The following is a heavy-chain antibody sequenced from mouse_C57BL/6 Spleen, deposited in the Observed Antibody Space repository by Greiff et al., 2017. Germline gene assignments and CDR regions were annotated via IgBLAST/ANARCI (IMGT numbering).Heavy chain of an antibody. CDR2: IYPGDGDT. CDR1: GYAFSSSW. D-gene: IGHD2-4*01. Sequence: QVQLQQSGPELVKPGASVKISCKASGYAFSSSWMNWVKQRPGKGLEWIGRIYPGDGDTNYNGKFKGKVTLAADKSSSTAYMQLSSLTSEDSAVYFCARGGYDYDYAMDYWGQGTSVTVSS. V-gene: IGHV1-82*01. J-gene: IGHJ4*01. CDR3: ARGGYDYDYAMDY.